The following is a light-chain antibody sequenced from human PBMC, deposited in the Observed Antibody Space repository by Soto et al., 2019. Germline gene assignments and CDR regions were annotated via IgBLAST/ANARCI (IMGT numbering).Light chain of an antibody. V-gene: IGLV2-8*01. Sequence: QSALTQPPSASGSPGQSVTISCTGTSSDVGGYKYVSWYQQHPGKVPKLMIYEVNKRPSRVPDRFSGSKYGSTASLPVSGLQAEDEADYYCCSYAGSNDVVFGGGTKLTFL. CDR2: EVN. CDR1: SSDVGGYKY. CDR3: CSYAGSNDVV. J-gene: IGLJ2*01.